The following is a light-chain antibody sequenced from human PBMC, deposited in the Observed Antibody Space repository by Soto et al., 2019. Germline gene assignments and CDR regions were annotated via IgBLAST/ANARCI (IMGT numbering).Light chain of an antibody. CDR2: GVS. J-gene: IGKJ2*01. Sequence: EIVLTQSPVTLSLSPGERATLSCRASQSVSSSYLAWYQQKVGQAPRLLMYGVSTRATGVPDRFSCSGSGTDFTLTISRLEPEDFAVYYCQQYGSSPPYTFGQGTKLEIK. V-gene: IGKV3-20*01. CDR1: QSVSSSY. CDR3: QQYGSSPPYT.